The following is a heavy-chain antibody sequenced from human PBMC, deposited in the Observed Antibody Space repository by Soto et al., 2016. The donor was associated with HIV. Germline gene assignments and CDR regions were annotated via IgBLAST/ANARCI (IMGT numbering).Heavy chain of an antibody. J-gene: IGHJ4*03. CDR1: GGSFSGYY. D-gene: IGHD6-19*01. CDR3: ARGRCSYSSGWFCYFDY. Sequence: QVQLQQWGAGLLKPSETLSLTCTVYGGSFSGYYWTWIRQPPGKGLEWIGDINHSGSTIYNPSLKSRVTISVDTSKNQFSLRLSSVTAADTAVYYCARGRCSYSSGWFCYFDYWGQGPWSRLL. CDR2: INHSGST. V-gene: IGHV4-34*01.